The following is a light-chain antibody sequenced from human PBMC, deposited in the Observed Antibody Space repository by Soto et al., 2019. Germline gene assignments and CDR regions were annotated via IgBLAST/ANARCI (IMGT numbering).Light chain of an antibody. Sequence: AIQLTQSPSSLSASVGDRVTITCRASQGISSALAWYQQKPGKAPKLLIYDTSSLESGVPSRFSGSGSGTDFTLTISSPQPEDFPTYYCQLFNSYPITFGQGTRLEIK. J-gene: IGKJ5*01. V-gene: IGKV1-13*02. CDR3: QLFNSYPIT. CDR2: DTS. CDR1: QGISSA.